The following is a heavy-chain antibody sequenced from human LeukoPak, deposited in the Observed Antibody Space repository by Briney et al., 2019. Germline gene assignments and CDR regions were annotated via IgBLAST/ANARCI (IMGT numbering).Heavy chain of an antibody. V-gene: IGHV1-2*02. Sequence: ASVKVSCKASGYTFTGYYMHWVRQAPGQGLEWMGWINPNSGGTNYAQKFQGRVTMTRDTSISTAYMELSRLRSDDTAVYYCARVFLTGYYSWFDPRGQGTLVTVSS. J-gene: IGHJ5*02. CDR3: ARVFLTGYYSWFDP. CDR1: GYTFTGYY. CDR2: INPNSGGT. D-gene: IGHD3-9*01.